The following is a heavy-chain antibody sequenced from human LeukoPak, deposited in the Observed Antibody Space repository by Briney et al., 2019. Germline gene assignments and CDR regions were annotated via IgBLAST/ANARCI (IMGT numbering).Heavy chain of an antibody. CDR2: IKQDGSEK. CDR1: GFTFSNYW. J-gene: IGHJ4*02. D-gene: IGHD2-15*01. Sequence: GGSLRLSCAASGFTFSNYWMTWVRQAPGKGLEWVANIKQDGSEKYYVDSVLGRFTLSRDNAKNSLYLQVNSLRAEDTAVYYCARDRRCSGGSRYYFDYWGQGTLVIVSS. V-gene: IGHV3-7*04. CDR3: ARDRRCSGGSRYYFDY.